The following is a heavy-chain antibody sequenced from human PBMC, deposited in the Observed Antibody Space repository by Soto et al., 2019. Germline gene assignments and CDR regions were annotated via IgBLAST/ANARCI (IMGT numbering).Heavy chain of an antibody. CDR1: GGAFSGYY. J-gene: IGHJ4*02. V-gene: IGHV4-34*01. Sequence: QVHLQQWGAGLLKPAETLSLTCAVYGGAFSGYYCIWIRQPPGKGLEWIGDINHSGSTHYNPSLKSRLPISLYTSKNKFPLDLKSVTPAATAVYYCARVSAPLIPMLREIIYVDYLHQGTLVTVSS. CDR3: ARVSAPLIPMLREIIYVDY. D-gene: IGHD3-10*01. CDR2: INHSGST.